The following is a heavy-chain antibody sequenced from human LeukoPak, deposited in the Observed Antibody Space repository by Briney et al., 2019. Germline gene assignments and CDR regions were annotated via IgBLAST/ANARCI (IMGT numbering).Heavy chain of an antibody. Sequence: GRSLRLSCAASGFPLSSYSINWVRQAAGKGLEWVSYINIDSITVNYADSVKGRSTISRDNAKNSLYLQMNSLIAEDTAVYYCSTAKFDNWGQGTLVTVSS. CDR2: INIDSITV. CDR1: GFPLSSYS. V-gene: IGHV3-48*01. CDR3: STAKFDN. J-gene: IGHJ4*02.